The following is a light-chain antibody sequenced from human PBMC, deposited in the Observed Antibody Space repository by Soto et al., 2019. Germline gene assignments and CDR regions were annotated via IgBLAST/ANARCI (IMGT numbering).Light chain of an antibody. Sequence: EIVLTQSPGTLSLSPGEGAALSCRTSQSISSSYLAWYQQKPGQAPRLLIYAASSRATGIPDRFSGSGSGTDFTLTISRLEPEDFAVYYCQQRGKWPSTFGPGTKVEMK. CDR1: QSISSSY. J-gene: IGKJ2*02. V-gene: IGKV3D-20*02. CDR2: AAS. CDR3: QQRGKWPST.